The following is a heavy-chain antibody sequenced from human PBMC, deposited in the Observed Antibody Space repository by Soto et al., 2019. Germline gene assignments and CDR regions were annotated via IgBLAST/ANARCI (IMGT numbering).Heavy chain of an antibody. D-gene: IGHD4-4*01. CDR1: GGTFSSYT. Sequence: SVKVSCKASGGTFSSYTISWVRQAPGQGLEWMGRIIPILGIANYAQKFQGRVTITADKSTSTACMELSSLRSEDTAVYYCARGGTTVTTGNYYYYYGMDVWGQGTTVTVSS. CDR3: ARGGTTVTTGNYYYYYGMDV. J-gene: IGHJ6*02. CDR2: IIPILGIA. V-gene: IGHV1-69*02.